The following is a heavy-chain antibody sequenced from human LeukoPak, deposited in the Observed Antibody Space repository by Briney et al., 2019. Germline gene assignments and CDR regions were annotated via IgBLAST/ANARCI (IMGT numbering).Heavy chain of an antibody. D-gene: IGHD5-12*01. CDR2: ISSSSSYI. CDR3: ARDMVDLVATPYDY. CDR1: GFTFSSYS. J-gene: IGHJ4*02. V-gene: IGHV3-21*01. Sequence: GGSLRLSCAASGFTFSSYSMNWVRQAPGKGLEWVSSISSSSSYIYYADSVKGRFTISRDNAKNSLYLQMNSLRAEDTAVYYCARDMVDLVATPYDYWGQGTLVTVSS.